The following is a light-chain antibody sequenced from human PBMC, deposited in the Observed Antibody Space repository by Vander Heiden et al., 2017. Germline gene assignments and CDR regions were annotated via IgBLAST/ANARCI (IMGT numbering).Light chain of an antibody. CDR2: TAS. Sequence: DIQMTQSPSSVSASVGDRVTITCRASQAISSWVAWYQHKPGKAPKLLIYTASTLQSGVPSRLSRSGSGTEFTLTMRSLQPEDFTTYFCQESHGTPLTFGEGTKVEIK. J-gene: IGKJ4*01. CDR3: QESHGTPLT. CDR1: QAISSW. V-gene: IGKV1-12*01.